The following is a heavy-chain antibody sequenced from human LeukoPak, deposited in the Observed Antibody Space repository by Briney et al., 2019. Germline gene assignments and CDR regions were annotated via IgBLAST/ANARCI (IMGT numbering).Heavy chain of an antibody. V-gene: IGHV4-31*03. CDR1: GGSISSGGYY. CDR3: AREKYYYDSSGYYAIDY. Sequence: SETLSLTCTVSGGSISSGGYYWSWIRQHPGKGLEWIGYIYYSGSTYYNPSLKSRVTISVDTSKNQFSLKLSSVTAADTAVYYCAREKYYYDSSGYYAIDYWGQGTLVTVSS. CDR2: IYYSGST. J-gene: IGHJ4*02. D-gene: IGHD3-22*01.